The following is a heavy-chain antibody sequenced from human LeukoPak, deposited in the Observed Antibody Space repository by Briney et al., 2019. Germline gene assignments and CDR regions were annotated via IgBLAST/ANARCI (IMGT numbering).Heavy chain of an antibody. CDR3: ARGHYDILTGSRYFDY. D-gene: IGHD3-9*01. J-gene: IGHJ4*02. CDR2: IGTAGDT. CDR1: GFTFSSYD. Sequence: QPGGSLRLSCAASGFTFSSYDMHWVRQATGKGLEWVSAIGTAGDTYYPGSVKGRFTISRENAKNSLYLQMNSLRAGDTAVYYCARGHYDILTGSRYFDYWGQGTLVTVFS. V-gene: IGHV3-13*01.